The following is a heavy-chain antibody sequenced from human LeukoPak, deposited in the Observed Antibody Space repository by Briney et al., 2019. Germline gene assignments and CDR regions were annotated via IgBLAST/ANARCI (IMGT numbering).Heavy chain of an antibody. CDR3: ARTSGYSYGLDNWYFDL. CDR1: GVSISDYY. Sequence: SETLSLTCTVSGVSISDYYWSWIRQPPGKGLEWIGCISYSGSTNYNPSLKSRVTISIDTSKTQFSLKLSSVTAADTAVFYCARTSGYSYGLDNWYFDL. V-gene: IGHV4-59*01. D-gene: IGHD5-18*01. CDR2: ISYSGST. J-gene: IGHJ2*01.